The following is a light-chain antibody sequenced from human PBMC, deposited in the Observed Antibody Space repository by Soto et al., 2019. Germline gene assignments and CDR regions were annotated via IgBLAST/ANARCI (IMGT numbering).Light chain of an antibody. CDR3: CSYAGSGVV. CDR1: SSDVGSYNL. J-gene: IGLJ2*01. CDR2: EGS. V-gene: IGLV2-23*01. Sequence: QSVLTQPASVSGSPGQSITISCTGTSSDVGSYNLVSWYQQHPGKAPKLMIYEGSKRPSGVSNRFSGSKSGNTASLTSSGLQAEDEAEYYCCSYAGSGVVFGGGTKVTVL.